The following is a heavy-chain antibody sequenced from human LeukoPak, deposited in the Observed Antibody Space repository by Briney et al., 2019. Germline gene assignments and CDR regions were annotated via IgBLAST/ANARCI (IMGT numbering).Heavy chain of an antibody. Sequence: SETLSLTCTVSGGSISSYYWSWIRQPPGKGLEWIGYIYYSGSTNYNPSLKSRVTISVDTSKNQFSLKLSSVTAADTAVYYCARGLYYYDSSGSYFDYWGQGTLVTVSS. CDR3: ARGLYYYDSSGSYFDY. D-gene: IGHD3-22*01. CDR1: GGSISSYY. CDR2: IYYSGST. J-gene: IGHJ4*02. V-gene: IGHV4-59*12.